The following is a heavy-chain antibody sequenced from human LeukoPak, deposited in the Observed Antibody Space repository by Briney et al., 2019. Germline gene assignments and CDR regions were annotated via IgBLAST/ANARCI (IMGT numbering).Heavy chain of an antibody. Sequence: GGSLRLSCAASGFTFSSYAMHWVRQAPGKGLEWVAVISYDGSNKYYADSVKGRFTISRDNSKNTLYLQMNSLRAEDTAVYYCAKTGSSWAHYGMDVWGQGTTVTVSS. D-gene: IGHD6-13*01. CDR1: GFTFSSYA. CDR2: ISYDGSNK. CDR3: AKTGSSWAHYGMDV. V-gene: IGHV3-30-3*02. J-gene: IGHJ6*02.